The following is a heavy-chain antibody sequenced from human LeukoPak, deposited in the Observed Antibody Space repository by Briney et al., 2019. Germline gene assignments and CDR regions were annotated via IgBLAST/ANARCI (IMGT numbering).Heavy chain of an antibody. D-gene: IGHD6-6*01. CDR1: GYSISSGYY. CDR2: IYHSGST. J-gene: IGHJ5*02. CDR3: ARGSGLSSSIRFDP. V-gene: IGHV4-38-2*02. Sequence: SETLSLTCTVSGYSISSGYYWGWIRQPPGKGPEWIGSIYHSGSTYYNPSLKSRVTISVDTSKNQFSLKLSSVTAADTAVYYCARGSGLSSSIRFDPWGQGTLVTVSS.